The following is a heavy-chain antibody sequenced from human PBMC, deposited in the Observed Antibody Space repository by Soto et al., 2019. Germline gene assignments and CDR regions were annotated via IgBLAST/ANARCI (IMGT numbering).Heavy chain of an antibody. V-gene: IGHV1-69*08. D-gene: IGHD6-6*01. CDR3: AREGQLVPQFDY. J-gene: IGHJ4*02. CDR2: IIPILGIA. Sequence: QVQLVQSGAEVKKPGSSVKVSCKASGGTFSSYTISWVRQAPGQGLEWMGRIIPILGIANYAQKFQGRVTITADKSPSTAYTELSSLRSEDPAVYYCAREGQLVPQFDYWGQGTLVTVSS. CDR1: GGTFSSYT.